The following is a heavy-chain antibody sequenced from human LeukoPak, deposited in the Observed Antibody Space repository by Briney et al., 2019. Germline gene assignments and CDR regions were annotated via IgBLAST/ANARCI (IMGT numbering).Heavy chain of an antibody. J-gene: IGHJ6*03. Sequence: ASVKVSCKASGYTFTGYYMHWVRQAPGQGLEWMGWINPNSGGTNYAQKFQGRVTMTRDTSISTAYMELSRLRSDDTAVYYCARYLAQYYYYYYYMDVWGKGTTVTVSS. CDR3: ARYLAQYYYYYYYMDV. CDR2: INPNSGGT. CDR1: GYTFTGYY. D-gene: IGHD3-3*02. V-gene: IGHV1-2*02.